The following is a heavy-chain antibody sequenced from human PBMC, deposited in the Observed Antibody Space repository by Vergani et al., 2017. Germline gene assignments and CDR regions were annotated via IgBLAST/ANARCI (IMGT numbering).Heavy chain of an antibody. CDR3: AKDSSNWPEYYYSYYGMYV. D-gene: IGHD4-11*01. CDR2: ISWDGGST. V-gene: IGHV3-43*01. J-gene: IGHJ6*02. Sequence: EVQLVESGGVVVQPGGSLRLSCAASGFTFDDYTMHWVRQAPGKGLGWVSLISWDGGSTYYADSVKGRFTISRDNSKNSLYLQMNSLRTEDTALYYCAKDSSNWPEYYYSYYGMYVWDQGTTVTVSS. CDR1: GFTFDDYT.